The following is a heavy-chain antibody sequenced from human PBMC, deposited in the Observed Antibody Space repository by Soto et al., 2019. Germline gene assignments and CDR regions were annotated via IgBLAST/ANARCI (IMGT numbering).Heavy chain of an antibody. CDR1: GYTFTSYG. D-gene: IGHD3-22*01. CDR3: ARDPNDSSAYYHHYYYGMDV. CDR2: INAGNGNT. V-gene: IGHV1-3*01. Sequence: ASVKVSCKASGYTFTSYGIHWVRQAPGQRLEWTGWINAGNGNTKYSEKFQGRVTITRDTSASTAYLELSSLRPEDTAVYYCARDPNDSSAYYHHYYYGMDVWGQGTTVTVSS. J-gene: IGHJ6*02.